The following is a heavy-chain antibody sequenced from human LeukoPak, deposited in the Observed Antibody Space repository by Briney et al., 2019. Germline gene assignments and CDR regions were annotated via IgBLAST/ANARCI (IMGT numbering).Heavy chain of an antibody. D-gene: IGHD3-22*01. CDR1: GYTFTGYY. CDR3: ARGGQYVLHYDSSGYPPRGH. CDR2: INPNSGGT. V-gene: IGHV1-2*02. J-gene: IGHJ4*02. Sequence: ASVKVSCKASGYTFTGYYMHWVRQAPGQGLEWMGWINPNSGGTNYAQKFQGRVTMTRDTSISTAYMELSRLRSDDMAVYYCARGGQYVLHYDSSGYPPRGHWGQGTLVTVSS.